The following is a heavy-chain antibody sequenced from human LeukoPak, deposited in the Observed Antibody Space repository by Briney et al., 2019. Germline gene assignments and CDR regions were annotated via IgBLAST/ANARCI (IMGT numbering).Heavy chain of an antibody. V-gene: IGHV3-73*01. CDR2: IRSKANNYAT. J-gene: IGHJ6*03. D-gene: IGHD2-2*01. CDR3: TSDTNYYMDA. Sequence: GGSLRLSCAASGFTFSSYGMHWVRQASGKGLEWVGRIRSKANNYATAYDASVKGRFTISRDDSKNTAYLQMNSLKTEDTAVYYCTSDTNYYMDAWGKGTTVTVSS. CDR1: GFTFSSYG.